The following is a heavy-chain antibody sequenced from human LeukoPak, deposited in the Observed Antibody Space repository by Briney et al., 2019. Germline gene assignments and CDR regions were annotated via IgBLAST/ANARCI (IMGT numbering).Heavy chain of an antibody. Sequence: SETLSLTCTVPGGSISSSSYYWGWIRQPPGKGLEWIGCIYHSGSTYYNPSLKSRVTISVDTSKNQFSLKLSSVTAADTAVYYCARLVPLTVAGIFDYWGQGTLVTVSS. V-gene: IGHV4-39*07. CDR1: GGSISSSSYY. CDR3: ARLVPLTVAGIFDY. D-gene: IGHD6-19*01. J-gene: IGHJ4*02. CDR2: IYHSGST.